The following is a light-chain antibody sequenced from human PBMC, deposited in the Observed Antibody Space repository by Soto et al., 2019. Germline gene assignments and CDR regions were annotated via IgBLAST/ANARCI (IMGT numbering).Light chain of an antibody. J-gene: IGLJ1*01. Sequence: QSVLTQPPSVSGAPGRTVTISCTGSDSNVGAGFNVHWYQHLPGSAPKLLIYSDNHRPSGVPDRFSGSQSGTSASLAISGFQPEDEGEYYCQSYACALSDSYVFGTGTKLTVL. V-gene: IGLV1-40*01. CDR2: SDN. CDR1: DSNVGAGFN. CDR3: QSYACALSDSYV.